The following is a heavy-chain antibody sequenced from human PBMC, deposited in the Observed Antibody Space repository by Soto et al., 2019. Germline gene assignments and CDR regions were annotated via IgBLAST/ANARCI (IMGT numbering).Heavy chain of an antibody. J-gene: IGHJ4*02. D-gene: IGHD2-2*02. CDR3: AKDAVRYCISTSCYSFDY. CDR1: RFTFSSYA. CDR2: ISGSGGST. Sequence: EVQLLESGGGLVQPGGSLRLSCAASRFTFSSYAMSWVRQTPGKGLEWVSGISGSGGSTYYADSVKGRFTISRDNSKNTLHLQMNSLRAEDTAVYYCAKDAVRYCISTSCYSFDYWGQGTLVTVSS. V-gene: IGHV3-23*01.